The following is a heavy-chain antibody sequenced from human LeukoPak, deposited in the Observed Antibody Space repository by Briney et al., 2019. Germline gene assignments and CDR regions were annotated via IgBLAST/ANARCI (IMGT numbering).Heavy chain of an antibody. CDR2: IYSGGST. J-gene: IGHJ4*02. V-gene: IGHV3-53*01. D-gene: IGHD3-22*01. CDR3: ARMYYYDSSGLTWGFDY. CDR1: GFTVSSNY. Sequence: GGSLRLSCAASGFTVSSNYMSWVRQAPGKGLEWVSVIYSGGSTYYAYSVKGRFTISRDNSKNTLYLQMNSLRAEDTAVYYCARMYYYDSSGLTWGFDYWGQGTLVTVSS.